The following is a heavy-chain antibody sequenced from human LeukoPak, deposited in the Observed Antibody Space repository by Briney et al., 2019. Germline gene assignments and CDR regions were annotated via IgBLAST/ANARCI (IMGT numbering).Heavy chain of an antibody. CDR3: TAERATGLYYFDY. D-gene: IGHD5-12*01. V-gene: IGHV1-3*01. CDR1: GYTFTSYA. CDR2: INAGNGNT. J-gene: IGHJ4*02. Sequence: VASVKVSCKASGYTFTSYAVHWVRQAPGQRLEWMGWINAGNGNTKYSQEFQGRVTITRDTSASTAYMELSSLRSEDTAVYYCTAERATGLYYFDYWGQGTLVTVSS.